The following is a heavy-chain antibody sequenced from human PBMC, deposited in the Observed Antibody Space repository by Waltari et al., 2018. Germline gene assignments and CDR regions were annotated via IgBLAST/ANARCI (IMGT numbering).Heavy chain of an antibody. Sequence: QLQLQESGPGLVKPSETLSLTCTVSGGSISSSSYYWGWIRQPPGKGLEWIGSIYYSGSTYYNPSLKSRVTISVDTSKNQFSLELSSVTAADTAVYYCASHTYYDSSGYVDYWGQGTLVTVSS. J-gene: IGHJ4*02. V-gene: IGHV4-39*01. D-gene: IGHD3-22*01. CDR3: ASHTYYDSSGYVDY. CDR1: GGSISSSSYY. CDR2: IYYSGST.